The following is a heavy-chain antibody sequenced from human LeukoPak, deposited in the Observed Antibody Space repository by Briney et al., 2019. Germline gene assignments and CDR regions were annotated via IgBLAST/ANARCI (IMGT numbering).Heavy chain of an antibody. J-gene: IGHJ4*02. CDR1: GFTFTTYS. V-gene: IGHV3-48*01. CDR2: ISGTGATI. Sequence: GGSLRLSCAASGFTFTTYSINWVRQAPGKGLEWVSFISGTGATIQYADSVKGRFTISRDSAKNSVSLQMNSLRAEDTATYYCARDRASVAFDYWGQGTLVTVSS. D-gene: IGHD6-19*01. CDR3: ARDRASVAFDY.